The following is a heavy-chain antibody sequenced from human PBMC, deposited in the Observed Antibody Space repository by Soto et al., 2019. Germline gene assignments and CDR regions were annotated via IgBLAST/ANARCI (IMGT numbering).Heavy chain of an antibody. CDR1: GGSFSGYY. V-gene: IGHV4-34*01. D-gene: IGHD3-10*01. CDR3: ASAIVRGANTPYYYFYGIDV. Sequence: SETLSLTCAVYGGSFSGYYWSWIRQPPGKGLEWIGEINHSGSTNYNPSLKSRVTISVDTSKNQFSLKLSSVTAADMAVYYCASAIVRGANTPYYYFYGIDVWGQGTTGTGPS. J-gene: IGHJ6*02. CDR2: INHSGST.